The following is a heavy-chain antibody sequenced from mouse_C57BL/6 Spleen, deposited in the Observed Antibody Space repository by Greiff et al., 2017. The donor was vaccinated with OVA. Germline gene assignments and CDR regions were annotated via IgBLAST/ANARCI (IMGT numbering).Heavy chain of an antibody. Sequence: QVQLQQPGAELVRPGSSVTLSCKASGYTFTSYWMDWVKQRPGQGLEWIGNIYPSDSETHYNQKFKDKATLTVDKSSSTAYMQLSSLTSEDSAVYYCARSDYYGSSYGYFDVWGTGTTVTVSS. CDR2: IYPSDSET. D-gene: IGHD1-1*01. J-gene: IGHJ1*03. CDR3: ARSDYYGSSYGYFDV. V-gene: IGHV1-61*01. CDR1: GYTFTSYW.